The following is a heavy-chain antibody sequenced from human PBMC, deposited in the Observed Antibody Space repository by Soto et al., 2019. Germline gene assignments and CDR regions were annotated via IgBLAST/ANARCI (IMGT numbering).Heavy chain of an antibody. V-gene: IGHV4-34*01. CDR1: GGSFSGHS. D-gene: IGHD3-22*01. CDR3: STRAYDTNGYYRFDP. J-gene: IGHJ5*01. CDR2: INHSGRV. Sequence: PSETLSLTCAVYGGSFSGHSWTWIRQSPGKGLEWIGDINHSGRVNYSPSLKSRVTISLDTPKNQFSLTLSAVTAADTAMYYRSTRAYDTNGYYRFDPWGQGTLVTVSS.